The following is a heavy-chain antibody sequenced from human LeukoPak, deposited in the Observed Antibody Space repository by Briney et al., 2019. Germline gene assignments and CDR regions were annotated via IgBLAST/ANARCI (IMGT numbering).Heavy chain of an antibody. CDR1: GGSISSYY. J-gene: IGHJ5*02. V-gene: IGHV4-59*01. Sequence: SETLSLTCTVSGGSISSYYWSWIRQPPGKGLEWIGYIYYSGSTNYNPSLKSRVTISVDTSKNQFSLKLSSVTAADTAVYYCARFTPQGYGWGGYNRFDPWGQGTLVIVSS. D-gene: IGHD3-16*01. CDR3: ARFTPQGYGWGGYNRFDP. CDR2: IYYSGST.